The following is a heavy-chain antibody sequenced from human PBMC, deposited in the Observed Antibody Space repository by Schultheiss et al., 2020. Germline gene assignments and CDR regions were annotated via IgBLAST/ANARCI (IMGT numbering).Heavy chain of an antibody. CDR1: GFTFSSYG. V-gene: IGHV3-33*01. J-gene: IGHJ4*02. CDR2: IWYDGSNK. Sequence: GGSLRLSCAASGFTFSSYGMHWVRQAPGKGLEWVAVIWYDGSNKYYADSVKGRFTISRDNSKNTLFVQMNSLKPEDTAVYYCAREGGLPAAPLGYCSGGSCYSDYWGQGTLVTVSS. CDR3: AREGGLPAAPLGYCSGGSCYSDY. D-gene: IGHD2-15*01.